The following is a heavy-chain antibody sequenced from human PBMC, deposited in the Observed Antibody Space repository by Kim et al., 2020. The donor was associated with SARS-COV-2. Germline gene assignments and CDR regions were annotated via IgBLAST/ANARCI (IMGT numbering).Heavy chain of an antibody. V-gene: IGHV3-11*01. J-gene: IGHJ6*03. Sequence: YDANVVKGRFTISRENAKNSLYLQMNSLAVEDTAMYYCARGSYYYYYMDVWGKATTVTVSS. CDR3: ARGSYYYYYMDV.